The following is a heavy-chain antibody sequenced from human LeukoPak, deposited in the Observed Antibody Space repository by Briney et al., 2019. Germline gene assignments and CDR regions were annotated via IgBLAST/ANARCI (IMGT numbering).Heavy chain of an antibody. V-gene: IGHV3-73*01. J-gene: IGHJ4*02. CDR2: IRSKANSYAT. CDR3: TNNYAGVVGY. D-gene: IGHD1-1*01. Sequence: PGGSLRLSCAASGFNFSGSAMHWVRQASGKGLEWLGRIRSKANSYATAYAESVNGRFTISRDDSKNTAYLQMNSLKTEDTAVYYCTNNYAGVVGYWGQGTLVTVSS. CDR1: GFNFSGSA.